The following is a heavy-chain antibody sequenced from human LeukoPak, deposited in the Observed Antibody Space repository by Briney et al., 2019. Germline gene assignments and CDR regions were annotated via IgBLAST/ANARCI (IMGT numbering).Heavy chain of an antibody. D-gene: IGHD1-26*01. V-gene: IGHV3-23*01. CDR3: AKDEGLVGATTFDY. J-gene: IGHJ4*02. CDR1: GFTFSSYA. CDR2: ISGSGGST. Sequence: GGSLRLSCAASGFTFSSYAMSWVRQAPGKGLEWVSAISGSGGSTYYEDSVKGRFTISRDNSKNTLYLQMNSLRAEDTAVYYCAKDEGLVGATTFDYWGQGTLVTVSS.